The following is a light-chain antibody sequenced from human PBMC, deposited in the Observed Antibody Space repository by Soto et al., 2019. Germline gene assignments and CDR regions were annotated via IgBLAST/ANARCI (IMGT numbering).Light chain of an antibody. CDR2: DVT. Sequence: QSALTPPASVSGSPGQSITISCPGTSSDVGAYNYVSWYQQHPGKAPKLMIYDVTNRPSGVSSRFSGSKSGNTASLTISGLQAEDEADYYCSSYTRSTTLVVFGGGTKLTVL. CDR1: SSDVGAYNY. J-gene: IGLJ2*01. CDR3: SSYTRSTTLVV. V-gene: IGLV2-14*01.